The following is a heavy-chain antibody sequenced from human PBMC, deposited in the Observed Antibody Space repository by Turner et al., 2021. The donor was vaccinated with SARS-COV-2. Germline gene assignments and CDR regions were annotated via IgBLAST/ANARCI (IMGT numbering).Heavy chain of an antibody. V-gene: IGHV3-9*01. Sequence: EVQLVESGGGLVQPGRSLRLSCTVSGFTLNDHAMHWVRQAPGKGLEWVSGIYWNGDVDYADSVKGRFTTSRDNAKNSLYLQMNSLRPEDTAFYYCTKDISPGGADYWGQGTLVTVSS. CDR3: TKDISPGGADY. D-gene: IGHD3-10*01. CDR2: IYWNGDV. CDR1: GFTLNDHA. J-gene: IGHJ4*02.